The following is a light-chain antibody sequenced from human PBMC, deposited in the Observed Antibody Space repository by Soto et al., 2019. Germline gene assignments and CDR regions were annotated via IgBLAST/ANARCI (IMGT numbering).Light chain of an antibody. Sequence: ETVLTQSPATLSLSPGERATLSCRASQTFNNFLAWYQQKPGQAPRLLIYDVSIRATGIPARFSGSGSGTDCTLTISSLEPEDFAGYYCQQRANWPRATFGKGTKLEIK. CDR1: QTFNNF. CDR3: QQRANWPRAT. V-gene: IGKV3-11*01. J-gene: IGKJ2*01. CDR2: DVS.